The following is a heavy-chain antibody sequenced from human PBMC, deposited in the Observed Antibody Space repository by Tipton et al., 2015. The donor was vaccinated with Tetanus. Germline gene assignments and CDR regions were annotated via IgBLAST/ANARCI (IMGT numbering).Heavy chain of an antibody. CDR2: IIPIFGTI. CDR3: ARELGGSGFPDY. Sequence: QLVQSGAEVKKPGSSVKVSCETSGGSFSTYVTSWVRQAPGQGLEWMGSIIPIFGTITYAQKFQGRLTITADKSTSTAHMSLSSLRSEDTAVYYCARELGGSGFPDYWGQGSLVTVAS. V-gene: IGHV1-69*06. D-gene: IGHD3-10*01. CDR1: GGSFSTYV. J-gene: IGHJ4*02.